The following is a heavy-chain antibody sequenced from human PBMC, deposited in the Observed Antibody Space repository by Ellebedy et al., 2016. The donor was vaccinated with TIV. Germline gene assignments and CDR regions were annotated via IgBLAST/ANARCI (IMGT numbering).Heavy chain of an antibody. CDR3: ASGRVVEPMSDPIFDY. V-gene: IGHV4-31*03. D-gene: IGHD2-15*01. Sequence: MPSETLSLTCTVSGGSISSGGYDWSWIRQHPGTGLEWIGHIYYSGSTYYNPSLQSRVTISIDTSKNQFPLKLSSVTAADTAVYYCASGRVVEPMSDPIFDYWGQGTLVTVSS. J-gene: IGHJ4*02. CDR1: GGSISSGGYD. CDR2: IYYSGST.